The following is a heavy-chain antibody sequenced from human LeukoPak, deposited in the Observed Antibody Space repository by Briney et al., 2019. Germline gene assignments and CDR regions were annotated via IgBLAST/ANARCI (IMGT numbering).Heavy chain of an antibody. CDR2: ISYDGSNK. Sequence: GGSLRLSCGASGFTFSSYAMHWVRQAPGKGLEWVAVISYDGSNKYYADSVKGRFTISRDNSKNTLYLQMNSLRAEDTAVYYCARGTITMVRGVLYYYYGMDVWGQGTTVTVSS. V-gene: IGHV3-30-3*01. CDR1: GFTFSSYA. CDR3: ARGTITMVRGVLYYYYGMDV. J-gene: IGHJ6*02. D-gene: IGHD3-10*01.